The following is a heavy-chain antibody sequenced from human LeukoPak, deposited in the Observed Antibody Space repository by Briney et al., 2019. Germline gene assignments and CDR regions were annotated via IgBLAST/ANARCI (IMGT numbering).Heavy chain of an antibody. V-gene: IGHV3-11*01. J-gene: IGHJ3*01. CDR1: GFSLRDYD. CDR2: TVTSSGAI. Sequence: MSGGPLRLSCAAFGFSLRDYDISWIRQAPGKGLEWVSHTVTSSGAIYHADSVKGRFTISRDNAKNSVSLQLNNLRAEDTALYYCARDVKGDRAFDVWGHGTMVTVSS. CDR3: ARDVKGDRAFDV.